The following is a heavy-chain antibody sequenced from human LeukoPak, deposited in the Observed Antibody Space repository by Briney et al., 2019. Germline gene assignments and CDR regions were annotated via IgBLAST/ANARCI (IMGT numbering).Heavy chain of an antibody. V-gene: IGHV4-34*01. CDR3: ARGGSRIVVVVAARNPHYFDY. J-gene: IGHJ4*02. CDR2: ISHSGST. Sequence: SETLSLTCAVYGGSFSGYYWSWIRQPPGKGLEWIGEISHSGSTNYNPSLKRRVTISVDTSKNQFSLKLSSVTAADTAVYYCARGGSRIVVVVAARNPHYFDYWGQGTLVTVSS. CDR1: GGSFSGYY. D-gene: IGHD2-15*01.